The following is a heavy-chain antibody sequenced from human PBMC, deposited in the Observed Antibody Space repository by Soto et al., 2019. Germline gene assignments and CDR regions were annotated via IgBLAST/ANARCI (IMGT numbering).Heavy chain of an antibody. J-gene: IGHJ6*02. Sequence: QVQLVQSGAEVKKPGSSVKVSCKASGGTFSTSAISWVRQAPGQGLEWVGGIMPVFATPDYAQKFQGRVTITADESTTIAYLELTSLRTDDTAVYYCARDKDRQQLGGNYYYILDVWGQGTAITVSS. CDR3: ARDKDRQQLGGNYYYILDV. CDR2: IMPVFATP. D-gene: IGHD3-3*02. V-gene: IGHV1-69*12. CDR1: GGTFSTSA.